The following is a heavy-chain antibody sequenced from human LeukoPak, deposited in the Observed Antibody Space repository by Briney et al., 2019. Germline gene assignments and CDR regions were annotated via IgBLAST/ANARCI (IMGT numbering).Heavy chain of an antibody. J-gene: IGHJ6*03. D-gene: IGHD2-21*02. CDR2: IYYSGST. Sequence: SETLSLTCSVAGGSISSYYWSWIRQPPGKRLEWIGHIYYSGSTNYNPSLKSRVTMSVDTSRGQFSLKLSSVTATDTAVYYCARGDYYYYYYMDVWGKGTTVTVSS. V-gene: IGHV4-59*08. CDR3: ARGDYYYYYYMDV. CDR1: GGSISSYY.